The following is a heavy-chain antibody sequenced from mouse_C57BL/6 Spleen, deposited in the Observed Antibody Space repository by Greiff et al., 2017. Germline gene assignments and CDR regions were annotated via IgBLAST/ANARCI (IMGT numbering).Heavy chain of an antibody. CDR3: VKAGSGRRYVYFDY. CDR1: GFTFTDYY. V-gene: IGHV7-4*01. CDR2: ISHKANGYTT. Sequence: EVNLVESGGGLVQPGASLRLSCAASGFTFTDYYMSWVRQPPGKAPEWLALISHKANGYTTEYTASVKGRFTISRDNSPTFLYLQMHTLRDADSATYYCVKAGSGRRYVYFDYWGQGTPVTVSS. D-gene: IGHD1-1*01. J-gene: IGHJ2*01.